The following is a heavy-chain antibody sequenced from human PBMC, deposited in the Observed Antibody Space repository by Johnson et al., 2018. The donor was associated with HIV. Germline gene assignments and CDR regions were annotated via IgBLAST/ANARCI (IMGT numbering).Heavy chain of an antibody. Sequence: MLLVESGGGWGQPGRSLRLSCAASGFTFSDHYMDWVRQAPGKGLEWVGRSRNKANSYTTEYAASVKGRFTISRDDSKNTLYLQMNSLKTEDTAVYYCTTDLSFTVTRWGGGDAFDIWGQGTMVSVSS. CDR3: TTDLSFTVTRWGGGDAFDI. J-gene: IGHJ3*02. D-gene: IGHD4-17*01. CDR1: GFTFSDHY. CDR2: SRNKANSYTT. V-gene: IGHV3-72*01.